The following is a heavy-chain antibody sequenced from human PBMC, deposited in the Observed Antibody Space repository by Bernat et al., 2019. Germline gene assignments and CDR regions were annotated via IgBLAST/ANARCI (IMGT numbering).Heavy chain of an antibody. CDR3: ARGNDFWSGYYGMDV. J-gene: IGHJ6*02. CDR1: GFTFSSYW. D-gene: IGHD3-3*01. Sequence: EVQLVESGGGLVQPGGSLRLSCAASGFTFSSYWMHWVRQAPGKGLVWVSRINSDGSSTSYADSVKGRFTISRDNAKITLYLQMNSLRAEDTAVYYCARGNDFWSGYYGMDVWGQGTTVTVSS. V-gene: IGHV3-74*01. CDR2: INSDGSST.